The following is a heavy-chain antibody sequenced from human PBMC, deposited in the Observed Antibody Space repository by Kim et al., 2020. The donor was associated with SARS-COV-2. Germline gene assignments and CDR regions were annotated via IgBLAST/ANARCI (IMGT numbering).Heavy chain of an antibody. Sequence: SKTNYSPSFQGRVTISIDKSVNTAFLQWNSLQASDTAMYYCARQGQRALAFWGQGTLVTVSS. CDR2: SKT. J-gene: IGHJ4*02. CDR3: ARQGQRALAF. V-gene: IGHV5-10-1*01.